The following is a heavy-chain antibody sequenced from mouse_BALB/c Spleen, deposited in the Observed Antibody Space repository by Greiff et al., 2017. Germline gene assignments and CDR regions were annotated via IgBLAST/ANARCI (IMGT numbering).Heavy chain of an antibody. CDR1: GFTFSSYG. CDR3: ARRDRYDVCWFAY. D-gene: IGHD2-14*01. Sequence: EVMLVESGGDLVKPGGSLTLSCAASGFTFSSYGLSWVRQTPDKRLEWVATISSGGSYTYYPDSVKGRFTISRDNAKNTLYLQMSSLKSEDTAMYYCARRDRYDVCWFAYWGQGTLVTVSA. J-gene: IGHJ3*01. CDR2: ISSGGSYT. V-gene: IGHV5-6*02.